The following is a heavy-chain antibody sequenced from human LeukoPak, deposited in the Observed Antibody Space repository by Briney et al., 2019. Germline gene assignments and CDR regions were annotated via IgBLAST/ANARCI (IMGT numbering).Heavy chain of an antibody. CDR1: GFTFSNYW. V-gene: IGHV3-7*01. CDR3: ARGMTRADY. D-gene: IGHD2-21*02. J-gene: IGHJ4*02. CDR2: IKEDGSEK. Sequence: GGSLRLSCAASGFTFSNYWMNWVRQAPGKGLEWVANIKEDGSEKYYVDSAKGRFTISRDNAKNSLYLQMNSLRAEDTAVYYCARGMTRADYWGQGTLVTVSS.